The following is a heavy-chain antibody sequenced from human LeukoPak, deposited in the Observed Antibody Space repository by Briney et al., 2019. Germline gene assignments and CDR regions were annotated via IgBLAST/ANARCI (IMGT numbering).Heavy chain of an antibody. J-gene: IGHJ4*02. Sequence: SETLSLTCAVYGGSFSNYYWSWIRQPPGKGLEWIGEIHQSGRTNYNPSLKSRVTISVDTSKNQFSLKLSSVTAADTAVYYCARRYCSSTSCYSQEFDYWGQGTLVTVSS. CDR3: ARRYCSSTSCYSQEFDY. D-gene: IGHD2-2*01. CDR1: GGSFSNYY. CDR2: IHQSGRT. V-gene: IGHV4-34*01.